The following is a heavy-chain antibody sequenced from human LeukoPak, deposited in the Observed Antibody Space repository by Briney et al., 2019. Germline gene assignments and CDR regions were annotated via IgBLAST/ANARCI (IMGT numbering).Heavy chain of an antibody. CDR2: INPNSGGT. D-gene: IGHD2-2*01. CDR3: ARRQDIVVVPAARGSPAVPWWFGP. Sequence: GASVKVSCKASGYTFTGYYMHWVRQAPGQGLEWMGWINPNSGGTNYAQKFQGRVTMTRDTSISTAYMELSRLRSDDTAVYYCARRQDIVVVPAARGSPAVPWWFGPWGQGTLVTVSS. CDR1: GYTFTGYY. J-gene: IGHJ5*02. V-gene: IGHV1-2*02.